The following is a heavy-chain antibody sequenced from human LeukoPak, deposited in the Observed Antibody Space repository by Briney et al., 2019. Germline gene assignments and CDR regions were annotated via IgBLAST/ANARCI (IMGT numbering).Heavy chain of an antibody. CDR2: ISYDGSNK. V-gene: IGHV3-30-3*01. CDR1: GFTFSSYA. D-gene: IGHD2-15*01. J-gene: IGHJ4*02. Sequence: GGSLRLSCAASGFTFSSYAMHWVRQAPGKGLEWVAVISYDGSNKYYADSVKGRFTISRDNSKNTLYLQMNSLRAEDTAVYYCARDSPSHIVVVVAATRGLPDYWGQGTLVTVSS. CDR3: ARDSPSHIVVVVAATRGLPDY.